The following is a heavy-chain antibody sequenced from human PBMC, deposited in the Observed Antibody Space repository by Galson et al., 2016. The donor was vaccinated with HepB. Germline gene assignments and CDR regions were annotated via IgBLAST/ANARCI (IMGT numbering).Heavy chain of an antibody. D-gene: IGHD2-2*01. CDR3: AREDQLLYYYGLDV. CDR2: IRYDGSKE. Sequence: SLRLSCAASGFTFNDYGMHWVRQAPGKGLEWVAVIRYDGSKEYYADAVQGRFTISRDNSKNMLHLQMNSLRAEDTAVYYCAREDQLLYYYGLDVWGQGTTVTVAS. CDR1: GFTFNDYG. J-gene: IGHJ6*02. V-gene: IGHV3-33*01.